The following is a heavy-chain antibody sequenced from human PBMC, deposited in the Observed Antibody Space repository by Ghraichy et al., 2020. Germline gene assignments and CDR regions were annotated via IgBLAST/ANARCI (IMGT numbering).Heavy chain of an antibody. CDR3: ARDHPSDIEYIYYYHYGMEV. CDR2: ISNDGTST. J-gene: IGHJ6*02. D-gene: IGHD2/OR15-2a*01. CDR1: GFTFSNCA. V-gene: IGHV3-30*04. Sequence: GGSLRLSCAASGFTFSNCAMHWVRQAPGKGLEWMALISNDGTSTYHADSVNGRFSISRDNSNNTLYLQMNSLRAEDTAVYYCARDHPSDIEYIYYYHYGMEVWGQGTTVTVSS.